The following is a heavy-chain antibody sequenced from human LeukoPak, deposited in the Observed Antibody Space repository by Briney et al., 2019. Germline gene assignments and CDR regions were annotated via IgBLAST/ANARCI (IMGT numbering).Heavy chain of an antibody. J-gene: IGHJ4*02. D-gene: IGHD6-19*01. CDR1: GGSFSGYY. CDR3: ARGSSARY. Sequence: SETLSLTCAVYGGSFSGYYWSWIRQPPGKGLEWIGEISHSGSTNYNPSLKSRVTISVDTSKNQFSLKLSSVTAADTAVYYCARGSSARYWGQGTLVTVSS. V-gene: IGHV4-34*01. CDR2: ISHSGST.